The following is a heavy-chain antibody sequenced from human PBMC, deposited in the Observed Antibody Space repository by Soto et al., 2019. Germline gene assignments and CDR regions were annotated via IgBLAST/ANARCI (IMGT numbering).Heavy chain of an antibody. V-gene: IGHV3-74*01. CDR1: GFTFSSYW. D-gene: IGHD3-9*01. Sequence: GGSLRLSCAASGFTFSSYWMHWVRQAPGKGLVWVSRINSDGSSTSYADSVKGRFTISRDNAKNTLYLQMNSLRAEDTAVYYCARAVGFLTGYSHDAFDIWGQGTMVTVSS. CDR3: ARAVGFLTGYSHDAFDI. J-gene: IGHJ3*02. CDR2: INSDGSST.